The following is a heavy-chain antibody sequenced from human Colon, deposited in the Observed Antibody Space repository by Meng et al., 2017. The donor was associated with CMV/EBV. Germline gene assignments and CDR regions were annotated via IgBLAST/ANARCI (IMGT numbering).Heavy chain of an antibody. V-gene: IGHV1-8*01. CDR3: ARGPNYDFWSGYTKWFDP. J-gene: IGHJ5*02. D-gene: IGHD3-3*01. Sequence: QVQLVQSGAEVKKPGASVKVYCKASGYTFTSYDINWVRQATGQGLEWMGWMNPKSGYTGSAQKFQGRVTMTMNTSITTAYMELSSLRSEDTAVYYCARGPNYDFWSGYTKWFDPWGQGTLVTVSS. CDR2: MNPKSGYT. CDR1: GYTFTSYD.